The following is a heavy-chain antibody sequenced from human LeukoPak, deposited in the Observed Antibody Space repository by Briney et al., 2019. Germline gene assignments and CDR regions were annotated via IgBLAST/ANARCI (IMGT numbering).Heavy chain of an antibody. CDR2: ISSTGNFI. J-gene: IGHJ4*02. CDR1: GFTFSSYD. Sequence: GGSLRLSCAASGFTFSSYDMIWVRQAPGKGLEWVSSISSTGNFIYYADSLKGRFTISRDNSKSSLFLQMNSLRTEDTALYYCARDHVYGGADYWGQGTLVTVSS. D-gene: IGHD5/OR15-5a*01. V-gene: IGHV3-21*04. CDR3: ARDHVYGGADY.